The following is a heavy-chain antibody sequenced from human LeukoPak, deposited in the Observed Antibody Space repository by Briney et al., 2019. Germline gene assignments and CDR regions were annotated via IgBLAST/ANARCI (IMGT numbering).Heavy chain of an antibody. CDR2: ISSSSSYI. CDR3: AREEAGANEVIWFDP. CDR1: GFTFSSYS. J-gene: IGHJ5*02. D-gene: IGHD1-26*01. Sequence: TGGSLRLSCAASGFTFSSYSMNWVRQAPGKGLEWVSSISSSSSYIYYADSVKGRFTISRDNAKNSLYLQMNSLRAEDTAVYYCAREEAGANEVIWFDPWGQGTLVTVSS. V-gene: IGHV3-21*01.